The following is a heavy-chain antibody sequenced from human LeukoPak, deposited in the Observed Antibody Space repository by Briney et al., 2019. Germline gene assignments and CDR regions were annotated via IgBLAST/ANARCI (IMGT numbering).Heavy chain of an antibody. CDR3: ARKPYDSSGYSYD. D-gene: IGHD3-22*01. CDR1: GFTFSTYT. V-gene: IGHV3-21*01. CDR2: ISSSSSYI. Sequence: GGSLRLSCAASGFTFSTYTMNWVRQAPGKGLEWVSSISSSSSYIYYADSVEGRFTISRDNAKNSLYLQMNSLRAEDTAVYYCARKPYDSSGYSYDWGQGTLVTVSS. J-gene: IGHJ4*02.